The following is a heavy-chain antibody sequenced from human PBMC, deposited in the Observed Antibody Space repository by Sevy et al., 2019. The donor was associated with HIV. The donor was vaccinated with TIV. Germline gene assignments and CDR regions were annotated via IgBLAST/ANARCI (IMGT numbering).Heavy chain of an antibody. J-gene: IGHJ6*03. Sequence: SETLSLTCTVSGGSISNDNYYCSWMRQPAGKGLEWIGRIYTSGSTNFTPSLKTRVTISIDTSKNQFSLKLSSVTAADTAVYFCARDLGSYDILTGKYYYYMDVWGKGTTVTVSS. D-gene: IGHD3-9*01. V-gene: IGHV4-61*02. CDR3: ARDLGSYDILTGKYYYYMDV. CDR2: IYTSGST. CDR1: GGSISNDNYY.